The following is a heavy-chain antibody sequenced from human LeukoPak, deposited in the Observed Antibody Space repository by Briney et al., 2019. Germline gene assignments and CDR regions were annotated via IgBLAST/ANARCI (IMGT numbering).Heavy chain of an antibody. Sequence: GESPKISCQGSGYSFTSYWIGWVRQLPGKGLEGMGIIYPGDSDTRYSPSFQGPVTISVDKSISTAYLQSSSLKASDTAMYDCARHPIAAAEYYFDYWGQGTLVTVSS. D-gene: IGHD6-13*01. J-gene: IGHJ4*02. CDR1: GYSFTSYW. CDR3: ARHPIAAAEYYFDY. V-gene: IGHV5-51*01. CDR2: IYPGDSDT.